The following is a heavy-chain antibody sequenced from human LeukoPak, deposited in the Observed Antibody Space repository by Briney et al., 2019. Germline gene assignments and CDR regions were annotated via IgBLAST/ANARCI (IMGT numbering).Heavy chain of an antibody. Sequence: PSETLSLTCTVSGGSLSSSSYYWGWIRQPPGKGLEWIGRIYYSGSTYYNPSLKSRVTISVDTSKNQFSLKLSSVTAADTAVYYCARDAGYSSSWYEWAWFDPWGQGTLVTVSS. CDR1: GGSLSSSSYY. J-gene: IGHJ5*02. CDR3: ARDAGYSSSWYEWAWFDP. CDR2: IYYSGST. D-gene: IGHD6-13*01. V-gene: IGHV4-39*07.